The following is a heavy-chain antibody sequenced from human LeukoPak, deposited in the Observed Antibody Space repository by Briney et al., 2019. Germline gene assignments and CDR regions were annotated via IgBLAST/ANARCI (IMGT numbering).Heavy chain of an antibody. J-gene: IGHJ3*02. V-gene: IGHV1-46*01. D-gene: IGHD6-6*01. CDR1: GYTFSDHG. CDR3: ARDQEWIAARRNAFDI. Sequence: ASVKVSCKTSGYTFSDHGIAWVRQAPGQGLEWMGIINPSGGSTSYAQKFQGRVTMTRDTSTSTVYMELSSLRSEDTAVYYCARDQEWIAARRNAFDIWGQGTMVTVSS. CDR2: INPSGGST.